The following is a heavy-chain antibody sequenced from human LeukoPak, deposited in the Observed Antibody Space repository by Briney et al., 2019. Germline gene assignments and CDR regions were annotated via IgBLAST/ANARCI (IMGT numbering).Heavy chain of an antibody. V-gene: IGHV4-4*07. Sequence: SQTLSLTCTVSGVSIARHSWTWVRQPAGKGLEWIGRVSSSGSADCNPSVKSRVTMSVDTSKNQFSLKLTSVTAADTAAYFCARDDYEDLTRGLDYWGQGILVTVSS. CDR3: ARDDYEDLTRGLDY. CDR1: GVSIARHS. CDR2: VSSSGSA. J-gene: IGHJ4*02. D-gene: IGHD4-17*01.